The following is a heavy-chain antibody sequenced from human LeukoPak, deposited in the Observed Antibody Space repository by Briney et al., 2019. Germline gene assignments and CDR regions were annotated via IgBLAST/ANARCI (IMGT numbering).Heavy chain of an antibody. CDR2: IYYSGST. J-gene: IGHJ6*03. CDR1: GGSISSSSYY. CDR3: VRGYCSSTSCPTTYYYYYYMDV. D-gene: IGHD2-2*01. V-gene: IGHV4-39*01. Sequence: SETLSLTCTVSGGSISSSSYYWGWIRQPPGKGLEWIGSIYYSGSTYYNPSLKSRVTISVDTSKNQFSLKLSSVTAADTAVYYCVRGYCSSTSCPTTYYYYYYMDVWGKGTTVTVSS.